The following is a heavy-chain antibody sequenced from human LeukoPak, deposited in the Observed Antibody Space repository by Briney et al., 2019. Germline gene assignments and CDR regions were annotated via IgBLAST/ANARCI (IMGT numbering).Heavy chain of an antibody. V-gene: IGHV1-69*05. J-gene: IGHJ4*02. CDR3: ARATFYDSSGFNDY. Sequence: SVKVSCKASGGTFSSYAISWVRQAPGQGLAWMGRIIPIFGTANYAQKFQGRVTITTDESTSTAYMELSSLRSEDTAVYYCARATFYDSSGFNDYWGQGTLVTVSS. D-gene: IGHD3-22*01. CDR1: GGTFSSYA. CDR2: IIPIFGTA.